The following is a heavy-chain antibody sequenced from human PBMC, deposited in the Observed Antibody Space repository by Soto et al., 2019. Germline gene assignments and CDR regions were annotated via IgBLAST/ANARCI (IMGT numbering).Heavy chain of an antibody. CDR3: ARAKGERVVDKYYYYGMDV. J-gene: IGHJ6*02. CDR1: GYTFTSYY. CDR2: INPSGGST. Sequence: ASVQVSCKASGYTFTSYYMHWVRQAPGQGLEWMGIINPSGGSTSYAQKFQGRVTMTRDTSTSTVYMELSSLRSEDTAVYYCARAKGERVVDKYYYYGMDVWGQGTTVTVSS. D-gene: IGHD3-22*01. V-gene: IGHV1-46*01.